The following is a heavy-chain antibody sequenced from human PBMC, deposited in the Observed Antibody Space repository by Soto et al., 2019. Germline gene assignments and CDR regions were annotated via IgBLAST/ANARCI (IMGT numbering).Heavy chain of an antibody. D-gene: IGHD5-12*01. CDR1: GFSLSTSGVG. V-gene: IGHV2-5*02. Sequence: QITLKESGPTLVKPTQPLTLTCSFSGFSLSTSGVGVGWSRQPPGKALEWLALIYWDDDKRYSPSLKSRLTITKDTSKNPVVLTMTHMDPMDTATYYCAHIVAGDNWFDPWGQGTLVTVSS. CDR3: AHIVAGDNWFDP. CDR2: IYWDDDK. J-gene: IGHJ5*02.